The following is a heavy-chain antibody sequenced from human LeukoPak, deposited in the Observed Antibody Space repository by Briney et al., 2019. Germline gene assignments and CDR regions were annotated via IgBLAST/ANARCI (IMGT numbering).Heavy chain of an antibody. CDR2: IYHRGRT. Sequence: SETLSLTCSVSGDSISSNSDYWGWIRQPPGKGLEWIGNIYHRGRTNYNPSLKSRVTISADASKNQFSLKLSSVTAADTAVYYCARASDIVATMYFDYWGQGTLVTVSS. J-gene: IGHJ4*02. V-gene: IGHV4-39*07. CDR1: GDSISSNSDY. CDR3: ARASDIVATMYFDY. D-gene: IGHD5-12*01.